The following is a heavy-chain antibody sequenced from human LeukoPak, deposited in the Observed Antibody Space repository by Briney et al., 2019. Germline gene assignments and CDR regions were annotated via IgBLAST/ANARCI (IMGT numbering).Heavy chain of an antibody. CDR2: ISGSGGST. Sequence: GGSLRLSCAASGFTFSSYAMSWVRQAPGKGLEWVSAISGSGGSTYYADSVKGRFTISRDNSKNTLYLQMNSLRAEDTAVYYCANSVCSSTSCPWGYWGQGTLVTVSS. D-gene: IGHD2-2*01. V-gene: IGHV3-23*01. CDR1: GFTFSSYA. J-gene: IGHJ4*02. CDR3: ANSVCSSTSCPWGY.